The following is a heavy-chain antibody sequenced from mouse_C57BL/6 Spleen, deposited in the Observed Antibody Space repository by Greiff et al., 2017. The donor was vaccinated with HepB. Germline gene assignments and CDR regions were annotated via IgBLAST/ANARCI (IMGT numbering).Heavy chain of an antibody. CDR2: IYPGDGDT. CDR1: GYAFSSYW. V-gene: IGHV1-80*01. D-gene: IGHD2-1*01. Sequence: QVQLQQSGAELVKPGASVKISCKASGYAFSSYWMNWVKQRPGKGLEWIGQIYPGDGDTNYNGKFKGKATLTADKSSSTAYMQLSSLTSEDSAVYFCARVGNLLYQFDYWGQGTTLTVSS. J-gene: IGHJ2*01. CDR3: ARVGNLLYQFDY.